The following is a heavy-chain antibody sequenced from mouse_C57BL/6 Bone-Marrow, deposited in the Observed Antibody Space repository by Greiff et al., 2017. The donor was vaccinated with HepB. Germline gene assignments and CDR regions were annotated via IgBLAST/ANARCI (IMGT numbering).Heavy chain of an antibody. CDR2: ILPGSGST. CDR3: ARYDGYYERSGYWYFDV. J-gene: IGHJ1*03. V-gene: IGHV1-9*01. D-gene: IGHD2-3*01. CDR1: GYTFTGSW. Sequence: QVQLQQSGAELMKPGASVKLSCKATGYTFTGSWIEWVKKRPGHGLEWIGEILPGSGSTNYNEKFKGKATFTADTSSNTAYMQLSSLTTEDSAIYYCARYDGYYERSGYWYFDVWGTGTTVTVSS.